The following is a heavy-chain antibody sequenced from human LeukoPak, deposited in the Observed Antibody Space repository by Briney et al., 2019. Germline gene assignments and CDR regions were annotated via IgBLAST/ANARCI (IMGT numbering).Heavy chain of an antibody. D-gene: IGHD6-25*01. V-gene: IGHV4-34*01. J-gene: IGHJ4*02. Sequence: SETLSLTCAVYGGSFSGYYWSWIRQPPGKGLEWIGEINHSGSTNYNPSLKSRVTISVDTSKNQFSLKLSSVTAADTAVHYCARKSIVATKNFDYWGQGTLVTVSS. CDR1: GGSFSGYY. CDR3: ARKSIVATKNFDY. CDR2: INHSGST.